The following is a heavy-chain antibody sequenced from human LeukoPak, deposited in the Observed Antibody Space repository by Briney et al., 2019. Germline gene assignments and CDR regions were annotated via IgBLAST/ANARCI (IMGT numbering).Heavy chain of an antibody. CDR1: GYTFTSYG. D-gene: IGHD2-21*02. Sequence: ASVKVSCKASGYTFTSYGISWVRQAPGQGLEWMGWISAYNGNTNYAQKLQGRVTMTTDTSTSTAYMELRSLRSDDTAVYYCARDRRGHIVVVTAIRPIDYWGQGTLVTVSS. CDR2: ISAYNGNT. CDR3: ARDRRGHIVVVTAIRPIDY. V-gene: IGHV1-18*01. J-gene: IGHJ4*02.